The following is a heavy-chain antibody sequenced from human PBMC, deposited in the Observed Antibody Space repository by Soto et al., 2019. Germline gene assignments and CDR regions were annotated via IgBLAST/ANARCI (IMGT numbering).Heavy chain of an antibody. Sequence: SVKVSCKASGGTFSSYTIIWVRQAPGQGLEWMGRIIPILGIANYAQKFQGRVTITADKSTSTAYMELSSLRSEDTAVYYCARAYCSSTSCYRGYNWFDPWGQGTLVTVSS. J-gene: IGHJ5*02. V-gene: IGHV1-69*02. CDR1: GGTFSSYT. CDR2: IIPILGIA. D-gene: IGHD2-2*01. CDR3: ARAYCSSTSCYRGYNWFDP.